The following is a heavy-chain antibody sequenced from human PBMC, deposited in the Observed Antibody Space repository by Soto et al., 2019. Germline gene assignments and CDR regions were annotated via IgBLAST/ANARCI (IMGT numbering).Heavy chain of an antibody. CDR3: AIARYYNSGYYSDNYPDC. CDR2: IYHSGST. V-gene: IGHV4-61*01. D-gene: IGHD3-22*01. CDR1: GGSVWSDSFY. J-gene: IGHJ4*02. Sequence: ETVAHTCTVSGGSVWSDSFYWRWIRQPPGKGLAWIAFIYHSGSTNYNPSLNSRVTISVDTSKNRFSLKLTSGPAADTAIYYCAIARYYNSGYYSDNYPDCRDQGTLIT.